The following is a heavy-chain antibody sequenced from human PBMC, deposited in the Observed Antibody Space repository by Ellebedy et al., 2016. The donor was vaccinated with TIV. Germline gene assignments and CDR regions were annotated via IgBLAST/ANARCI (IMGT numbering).Heavy chain of an antibody. D-gene: IGHD3-22*01. CDR1: GFTFSSYG. Sequence: PGGSLRLSCAASGFTFSSYGMHWVRQAPGKGLEWVAVIWYDGSNKYYADSVKGRFTISRDNSKNTLYLQMNSLRAEDTAVYYCARGNYYDSSGYPNWFDPWGQGTLVTVSS. J-gene: IGHJ5*02. CDR3: ARGNYYDSSGYPNWFDP. CDR2: IWYDGSNK. V-gene: IGHV3-33*08.